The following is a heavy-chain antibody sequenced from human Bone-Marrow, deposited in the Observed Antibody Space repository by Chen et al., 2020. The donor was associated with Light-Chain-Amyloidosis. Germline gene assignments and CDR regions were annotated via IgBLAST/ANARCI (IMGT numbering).Heavy chain of an antibody. CDR3: ARTPDATHYYYGMDV. Sequence: QVQLVQSGAEVKKPGASVKVSCKASGYSFTNYVIHWVRQAPGKRLEWMGWINTANGYTKYSQKFQGRVTINRDTSASTAYMEVSSLRFEDTAVYYCARTPDATHYYYGMDVWGQGTTVTVSS. V-gene: IGHV1-3*04. J-gene: IGHJ6*02. CDR1: GYSFTNYV. CDR2: INTANGYT. D-gene: IGHD2-15*01.